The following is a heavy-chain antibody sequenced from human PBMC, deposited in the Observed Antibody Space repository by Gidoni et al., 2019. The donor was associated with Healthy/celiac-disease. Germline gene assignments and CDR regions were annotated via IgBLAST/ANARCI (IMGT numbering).Heavy chain of an antibody. CDR1: GFTFSSYS. D-gene: IGHD3-3*01. CDR3: AREINDFWSGYPPGYFDY. V-gene: IGHV3-48*02. J-gene: IGHJ4*02. Sequence: EVQLVESGGGLVQPGGSLRLSCAASGFTFSSYSMNWVRQAPGKGLEWVSYISSSSSTIYYADSVKGRFTISRDNAKNSLYLQMNSLRDEDTAVYYCAREINDFWSGYPPGYFDYWGQGTLVTVSS. CDR2: ISSSSSTI.